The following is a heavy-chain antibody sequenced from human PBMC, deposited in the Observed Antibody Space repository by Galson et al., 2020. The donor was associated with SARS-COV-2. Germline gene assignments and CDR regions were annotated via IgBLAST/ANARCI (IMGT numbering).Heavy chain of an antibody. CDR2: IWYDGSNK. J-gene: IGHJ3*02. V-gene: IGHV3-33*01. Sequence: QLGESLKISCAASGFTFSSYGMHWVRQAPGKGLEWVAVIWYDGSNKYYADSVKGRFTISRDNSKNTLYLQMNSLRAEDTAVYYCARDPPGQWELLRTQDDAFDIWGQGTMVTVSS. D-gene: IGHD1-26*01. CDR1: GFTFSSYG. CDR3: ARDPPGQWELLRTQDDAFDI.